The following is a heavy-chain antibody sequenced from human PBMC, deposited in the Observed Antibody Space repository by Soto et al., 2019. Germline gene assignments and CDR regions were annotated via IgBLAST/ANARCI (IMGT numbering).Heavy chain of an antibody. J-gene: IGHJ4*02. V-gene: IGHV3-21*01. CDR1: GFTFSTYS. CDR3: ARAGVAAFDQ. CDR2: ISSSSGHI. D-gene: IGHD6-13*01. Sequence: GGSLRLSCVTSGFTFSTYSMKWVRQAPGRGLEWVSSISSSSGHIYFAGSVKGRFTISRDNAKNSMYLQVDSLRVEDTAVYYCARAGVAAFDQWGRGTLVTVSS.